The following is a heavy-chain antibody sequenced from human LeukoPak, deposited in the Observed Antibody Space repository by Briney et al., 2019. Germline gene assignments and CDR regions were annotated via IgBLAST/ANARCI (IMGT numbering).Heavy chain of an antibody. J-gene: IGHJ4*02. CDR1: GYTFTGYY. CDR3: ARDLQQLWLQGGMDY. CDR2: INPNSGGT. D-gene: IGHD5-18*01. Sequence: ASVKVSCKASGYTFTGYYMHWVRQAPGQGLEWMGWINPNSGGTNYAQKLQGRVTMTRDTSISTAYMELSRLRSDDTAVYYCARDLQQLWLQGGMDYWGQGTLVTVSS. V-gene: IGHV1-2*02.